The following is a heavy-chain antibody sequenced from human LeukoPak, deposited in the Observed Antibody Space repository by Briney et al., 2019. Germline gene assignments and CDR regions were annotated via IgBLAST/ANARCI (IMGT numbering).Heavy chain of an antibody. D-gene: IGHD3-10*01. CDR2: ISGSGGST. V-gene: IGHV3-23*01. CDR3: ARVGHYYGSGSYYGIKYYYGMDV. CDR1: GFTFSSYA. Sequence: GGSLRLSCAASGFTFSSYAMSWVRQAPGKGLEWVSAISGSGGSTYYADSVKGRFTISRDNAKNSLYLQMNSLRAEDTAVYYCARVGHYYGSGSYYGIKYYYGMDVWGQGTTVTVSS. J-gene: IGHJ6*02.